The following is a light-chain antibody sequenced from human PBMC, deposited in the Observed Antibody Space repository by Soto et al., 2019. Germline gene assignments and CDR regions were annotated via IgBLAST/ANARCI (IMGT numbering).Light chain of an antibody. CDR1: QSVSSN. J-gene: IGKJ1*01. CDR2: AAS. CDR3: QHHNTWLWT. Sequence: EIVMTQSPATLSVSPGERATLSCRASQSVSSNLVWYQQKPGQAPRLLIYAASTRATGIPARFSGSGSGTEFTLTISSLQSEDFAVYYCQHHNTWLWTFGQGTKVEIK. V-gene: IGKV3-15*01.